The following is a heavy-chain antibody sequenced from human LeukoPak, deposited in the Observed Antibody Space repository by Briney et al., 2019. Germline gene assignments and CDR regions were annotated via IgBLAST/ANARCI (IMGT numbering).Heavy chain of an antibody. CDR3: ARDPEGHGYYFDY. Sequence: SETLSLTCTVSGGSTSNYFFTWLRQSAGKGLEWIGRIHTSGSTNYNPSLKSRVSMSVDTSKNQFSLKLSSVTAADTAVYYCARDPEGHGYYFDYWGQGALVTVSS. D-gene: IGHD3-3*01. J-gene: IGHJ4*02. CDR1: GGSTSNYF. V-gene: IGHV4-4*07. CDR2: IHTSGST.